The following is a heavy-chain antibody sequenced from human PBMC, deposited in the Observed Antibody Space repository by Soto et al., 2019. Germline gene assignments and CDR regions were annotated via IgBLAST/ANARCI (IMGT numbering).Heavy chain of an antibody. CDR2: ISGSGGST. CDR3: AKDQWAGELHYGSHGY. CDR1: GFTFSSYS. V-gene: IGHV3-23*01. J-gene: IGHJ4*02. D-gene: IGHD1-26*01. Sequence: GGSLRLSCAASGFTFSSYSMNWVRQAPGKGLGWVSAISGSGGSTYYADSVKGRFTISRDNSKNTLYLQMNSLRAEDTAVYYCAKDQWAGELHYGSHGYWGQGTLVTVSS.